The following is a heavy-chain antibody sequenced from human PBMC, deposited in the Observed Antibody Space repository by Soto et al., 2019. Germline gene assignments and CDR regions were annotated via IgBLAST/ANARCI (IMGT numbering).Heavy chain of an antibody. CDR2: IYYSGIT. D-gene: IGHD5-12*01. Sequence: PSETLSLTCTVSGASISSGDYYWSWIRQPPGKGLEWIGYIYYSGITYYNPSLKSRVTMSVDTSKNQFSLNLSSVTAPDTAVYYCARELSAYNYGPGEVYWGQGTLVTVS. J-gene: IGHJ4*02. CDR3: ARELSAYNYGPGEVY. CDR1: GASISSGDYY. V-gene: IGHV4-30-4*01.